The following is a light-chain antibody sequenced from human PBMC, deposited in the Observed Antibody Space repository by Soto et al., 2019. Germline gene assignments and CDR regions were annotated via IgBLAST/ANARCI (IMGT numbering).Light chain of an antibody. CDR1: DSLVSNDGRTY. CDR3: MQGTHWPRT. Sequence: VILTQSPLSLPATLVKPASISCRTSDSLVSNDGRTYLDWFQQRPGQSPRRLIYWVSTRDFGVPDRISASGSGSDFTLNFTRVEAADVGIYYCMQGTHWPRTFGQGTKVDIK. V-gene: IGKV2-30*01. CDR2: WVS. J-gene: IGKJ1*01.